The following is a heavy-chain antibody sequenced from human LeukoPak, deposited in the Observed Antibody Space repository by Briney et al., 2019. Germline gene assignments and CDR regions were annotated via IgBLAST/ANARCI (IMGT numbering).Heavy chain of an antibody. J-gene: IGHJ4*02. V-gene: IGHV3-66*02. CDR1: GFIVSSNY. D-gene: IGHD2-2*01. Sequence: GGSLRLSCAASGFIVSSNYMSWVRQAPGKGLEWVSVIYSGGSTYYADSVKGRFTISRDNSKNTLYLQMNSLRAEDTAVYYCARDCSSTSCYDYWGQGTLVTVSS. CDR3: ARDCSSTSCYDY. CDR2: IYSGGST.